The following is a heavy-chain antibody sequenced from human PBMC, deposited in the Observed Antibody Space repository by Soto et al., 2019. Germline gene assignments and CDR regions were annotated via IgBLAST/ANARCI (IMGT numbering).Heavy chain of an antibody. CDR3: ARDGGSSDSFDY. V-gene: IGHV1-3*01. J-gene: IGHJ4*02. Sequence: QVQLVQSGAEVKKPGASVKVSCKASGYTFTNYAIHWVRQAPGQRLEWMGWINAGNGNTKYSQKFQGRVTITRDTSANTAYMELSSLRSEDTAVYYWARDGGSSDSFDYWGQGTLVTVSS. CDR2: INAGNGNT. D-gene: IGHD2-2*01. CDR1: GYTFTNYA.